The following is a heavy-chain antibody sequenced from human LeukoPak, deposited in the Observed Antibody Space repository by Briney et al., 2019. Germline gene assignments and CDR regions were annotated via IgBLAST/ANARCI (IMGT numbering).Heavy chain of an antibody. CDR1: GFTFSDYY. J-gene: IGHJ4*02. Sequence: GGSLRLSCAASGFTFSDYYMSWVRQAPGKGLEWVSAISGSGGSTYYADSVKGRFTISRDNSKNTLYLQMNSLRAEDTAVYYCAKVLSYYYDSSAYDYWGQGTLVTVSS. CDR3: AKVLSYYYDSSAYDY. D-gene: IGHD3-22*01. V-gene: IGHV3-23*01. CDR2: ISGSGGST.